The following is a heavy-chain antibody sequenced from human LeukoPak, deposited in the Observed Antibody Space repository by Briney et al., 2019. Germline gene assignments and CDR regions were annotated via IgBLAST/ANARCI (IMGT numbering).Heavy chain of an antibody. CDR2: INPNSGGT. Sequence: ASVKVSCKASGYTFTGYYMHWARQAPGQGLEWMGWINPNSGGTNYAQKFQGRVTMTRDTSISTAYMELSRLRSDDTAVYYCARSMGGHVGVDPWGQGTLVTVSS. CDR3: ARSMGGHVGVDP. D-gene: IGHD3-10*02. CDR1: GYTFTGYY. J-gene: IGHJ5*02. V-gene: IGHV1-2*02.